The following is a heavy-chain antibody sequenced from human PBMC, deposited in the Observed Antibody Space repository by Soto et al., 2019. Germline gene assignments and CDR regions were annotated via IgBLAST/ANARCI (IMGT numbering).Heavy chain of an antibody. J-gene: IGHJ4*02. Sequence: QVQLQESGPGLVKPSETLSLTCTVSGASISPYYWTWIRQPPGKELEWIGYVYYTGSTNYSPSLESRVTMSLGTSKSQFSLMLTSVTAADTAVYYWARHHEYCSGGTCYVVDYWGPGTLVTVSS. D-gene: IGHD2-15*01. CDR1: GASISPYY. V-gene: IGHV4-59*08. CDR2: VYYTGST. CDR3: ARHHEYCSGGTCYVVDY.